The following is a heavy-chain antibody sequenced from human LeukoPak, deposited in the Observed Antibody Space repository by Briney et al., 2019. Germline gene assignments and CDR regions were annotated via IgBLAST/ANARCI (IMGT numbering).Heavy chain of an antibody. Sequence: GGSLRLSCAASGFTFSSYGMHWVRQAPGKGLEWVAVISYDGSNKYYADSVKGRFTISRDNSKNTLYLQMHSLRAEDTAVYSCARGEVIVVAHGYWGQGTLVTVSS. CDR1: GFTFSSYG. D-gene: IGHD3-22*01. J-gene: IGHJ4*02. V-gene: IGHV3-30*03. CDR3: ARGEVIVVAHGY. CDR2: ISYDGSNK.